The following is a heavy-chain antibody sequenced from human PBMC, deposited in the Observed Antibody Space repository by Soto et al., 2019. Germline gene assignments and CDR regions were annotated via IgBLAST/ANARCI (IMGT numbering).Heavy chain of an antibody. CDR2: IIPIFGTA. V-gene: IGHV1-69*12. CDR3: AGVNHGWRQVWYFDL. CDR1: GGTFSSYT. D-gene: IGHD2-21*02. Sequence: QVQLVQSGAEVKKPGSSVTVSCKASGGTFSSYTISWVRQAPGQGLEWMGGIIPIFGTANYAQKFQGGVMITAGESTSRASMELSSMRSEGTAAYYWAGVNHGWRQVWYFDLWGRGTLVTVSS. J-gene: IGHJ2*01.